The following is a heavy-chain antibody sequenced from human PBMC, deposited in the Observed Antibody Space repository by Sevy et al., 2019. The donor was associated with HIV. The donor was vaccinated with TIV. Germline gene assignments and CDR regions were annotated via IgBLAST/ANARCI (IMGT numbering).Heavy chain of an antibody. D-gene: IGHD5-12*01. CDR2: IKSEIDGGAI. CDR3: ITAPGYGGYDEEGIKHYYYGMDV. J-gene: IGHJ6*02. CDR1: GFTFSSAW. V-gene: IGHV3-15*01. Sequence: GGSLRLSCAASGFTFSSAWMSWVRQAPGKGLEWVGRIKSEIDGGAIDYAAPVKGRFSISRDDSKNRVYLQMNNLKTEDTAYYYCITAPGYGGYDEEGIKHYYYGMDVWGQGTTVTVSS.